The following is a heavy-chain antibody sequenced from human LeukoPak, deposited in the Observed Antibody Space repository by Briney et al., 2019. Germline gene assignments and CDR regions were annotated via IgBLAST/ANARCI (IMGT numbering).Heavy chain of an antibody. Sequence: PSETLSLTCTVSGDSFTKYYWNWIRQAPGKGLEWIGYVSGSGSTKYNPSLKSRVSMSADTSKSQLSLQLTSLSAADTAMYYCVRARGYFVPDSWGPGTLVTVSS. CDR3: VRARGYFVPDS. J-gene: IGHJ4*02. V-gene: IGHV4-59*01. CDR2: VSGSGST. CDR1: GDSFTKYY. D-gene: IGHD3-22*01.